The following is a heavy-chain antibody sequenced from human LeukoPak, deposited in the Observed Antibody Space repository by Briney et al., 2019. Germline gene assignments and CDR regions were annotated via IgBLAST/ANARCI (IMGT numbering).Heavy chain of an antibody. CDR1: GGSISSYY. J-gene: IGHJ3*02. CDR3: ARDTSRSYFWDTDAFDI. CDR2: IYTSGST. Sequence: PSETLSLTCTVSGGSISSYYWSWIRQPAGKGLEWIGRIYTSGSTNYNPSLKSRVTMSVDTSKNQFSLKLSSVTAADTAVYYCARDTSRSYFWDTDAFDIWGQGTMVTVSS. D-gene: IGHD1-26*01. V-gene: IGHV4-4*07.